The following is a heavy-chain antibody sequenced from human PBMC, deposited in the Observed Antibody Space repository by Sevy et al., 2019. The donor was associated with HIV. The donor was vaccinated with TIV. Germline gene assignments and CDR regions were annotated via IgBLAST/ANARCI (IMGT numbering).Heavy chain of an antibody. D-gene: IGHD2-8*02. V-gene: IGHV3-7*01. CDR1: GFSFSNYW. Sequence: GGSLRLSCAASGFSFSNYWMSWVRQAPGKGLEWVANIKQDGSKREYVDSVKGRLTISADNGKNSVYLQMDSLRAEDTAVYYCAREGTGGFDYWGQGTLVTVSS. CDR2: IKQDGSKR. J-gene: IGHJ4*02. CDR3: AREGTGGFDY.